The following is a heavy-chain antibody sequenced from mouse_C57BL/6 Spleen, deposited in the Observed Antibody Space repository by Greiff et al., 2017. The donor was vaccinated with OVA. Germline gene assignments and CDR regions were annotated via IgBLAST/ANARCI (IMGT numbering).Heavy chain of an antibody. CDR2: ILPGSGST. CDR1: GYTFTGYW. Sequence: VHLVESGAELMKPGASVKLSCKATGYTFTGYWIEWVKQRPGHGLEWIGEILPGSGSTNSNEKFKGKATFTADKSSNTAYMQLSSLTTEDSAIYYCARPYGSFDYWGQGTTLTVSS. D-gene: IGHD2-1*01. V-gene: IGHV1-9*01. CDR3: ARPYGSFDY. J-gene: IGHJ2*01.